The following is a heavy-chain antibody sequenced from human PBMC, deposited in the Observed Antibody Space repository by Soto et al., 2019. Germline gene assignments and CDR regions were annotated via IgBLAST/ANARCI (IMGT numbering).Heavy chain of an antibody. J-gene: IGHJ6*04. V-gene: IGHV5-51*01. CDR2: IYPGDSDT. Sequence: LVESLKISCKGSGYSFTSYWIGWVRQIPWKGLEWMGIIYPGDSDTRYSPSFQGQVTISADKSISTAYLQWSSLKASDTAMYYCARGYTIFGVAANDGTEVWGKGNTVSVSS. CDR3: ARGYTIFGVAANDGTEV. CDR1: GYSFTSYW. D-gene: IGHD3-3*01.